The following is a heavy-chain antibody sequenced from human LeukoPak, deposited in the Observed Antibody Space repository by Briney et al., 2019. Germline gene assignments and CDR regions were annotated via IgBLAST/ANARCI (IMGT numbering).Heavy chain of an antibody. CDR1: GFTFSSYA. CDR3: ARDDLVRALDY. Sequence: GGSLRLSCAASGFTFSSYAMHWVRQAPGKGLEWVAVISYDGSNKYYADSVKGRFTISRDNSKNTLYLQMNSLRAEDTAVYYCARDDLVRALDYWGQGTLVTVSS. CDR2: ISYDGSNK. D-gene: IGHD6-13*01. V-gene: IGHV3-30-3*01. J-gene: IGHJ4*02.